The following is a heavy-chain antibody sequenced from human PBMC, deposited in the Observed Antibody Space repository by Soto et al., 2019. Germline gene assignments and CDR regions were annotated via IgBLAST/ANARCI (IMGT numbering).Heavy chain of an antibody. J-gene: IGHJ4*02. CDR1: GFTFISYW. CDR2: IKQDGSEK. Sequence: WGSLRLSCAASGFTFISYWIIFFRHSPFKWLEWVANIKQDGSEKYYVDSVKGRFTISRDNAKNSLYLQMNSLRVEDTAVYYCTRSQWELLRADYWGQGTLVTVSS. D-gene: IGHD1-26*01. V-gene: IGHV3-7*03. CDR3: TRSQWELLRADY.